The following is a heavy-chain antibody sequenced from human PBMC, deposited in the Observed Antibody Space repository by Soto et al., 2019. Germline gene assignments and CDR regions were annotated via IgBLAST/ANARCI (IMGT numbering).Heavy chain of an antibody. J-gene: IGHJ4*02. D-gene: IGHD3-9*01. V-gene: IGHV1-46*01. CDR3: ARDANYDILTGYYNRGPIGDYYFDY. Sequence: ASVKVSCKASGYTFTSYYMHWVRQAPGQGLEWMGIINPSGGSTSYAQKFQGRVTMTRDTSTSTVYMELSSLRSEDTAVYYCARDANYDILTGYYNRGPIGDYYFDYWGQGTLVTVSS. CDR2: INPSGGST. CDR1: GYTFTSYY.